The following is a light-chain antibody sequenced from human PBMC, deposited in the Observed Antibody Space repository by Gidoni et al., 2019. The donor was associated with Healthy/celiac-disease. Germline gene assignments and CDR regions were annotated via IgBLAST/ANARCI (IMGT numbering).Light chain of an antibody. CDR3: MQALQTPPT. CDR1: QSLLHSNGYNS. J-gene: IGKJ2*01. V-gene: IGKV2-28*01. CDR2: LGS. Sequence: EIVLTQSPLSLPVTPGEPASISCRSSQSLLHSNGYNSLDWYLQKPGQSPQLLIYLGSNRGSGVPDRLSGSGSGTDFTLKISRVEVEEVGVYYCMQALQTPPTFGQGTKLEIK.